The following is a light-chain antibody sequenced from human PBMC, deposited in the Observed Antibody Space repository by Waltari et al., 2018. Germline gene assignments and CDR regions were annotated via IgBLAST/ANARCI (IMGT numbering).Light chain of an antibody. Sequence: EIVMMQSPATLSVSPGEGATLSCRASQGVRSRLAWYQQKPGQTPRLLIHGASTRATGIPDRFGGSGSETEFTLTISSLQSEDFAVYYCQQYNDWPLTFGGGTKVEIK. CDR2: GAS. CDR3: QQYNDWPLT. V-gene: IGKV3D-15*01. CDR1: QGVRSR. J-gene: IGKJ4*01.